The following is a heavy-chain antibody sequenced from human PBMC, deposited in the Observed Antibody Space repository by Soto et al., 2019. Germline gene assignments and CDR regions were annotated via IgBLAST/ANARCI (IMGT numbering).Heavy chain of an antibody. CDR2: INHSGST. CDR3: ARGRRGPGCVY. CDR1: GGSFSGYY. Sequence: SETLSLTCAVYGGSFSGYYWSWIRQPPGKGLEWIGEINHSGSTNYNPSLKSRVTISVDTSKNQFSLKLSSVTAADTAVYYCARGRRGPGCVYWGQGTLVTVSS. J-gene: IGHJ4*02. V-gene: IGHV4-34*01.